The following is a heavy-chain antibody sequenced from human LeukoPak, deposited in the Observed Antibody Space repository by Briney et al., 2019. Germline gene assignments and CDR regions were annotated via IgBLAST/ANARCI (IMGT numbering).Heavy chain of an antibody. V-gene: IGHV3-49*04. CDR2: FRSKTYGGTT. Sequence: GGSLRLSCTVSGFTFGDYAMNWVRQAPGKGLEWVGFFRSKTYGGTTEYAASVKGRFTISRDDSKSIAYLQMNSLKIEDTAVYYCTRDNGMAAAGHYYYYMDVWGKGTTVTISS. D-gene: IGHD6-13*01. J-gene: IGHJ6*03. CDR1: GFTFGDYA. CDR3: TRDNGMAAAGHYYYYMDV.